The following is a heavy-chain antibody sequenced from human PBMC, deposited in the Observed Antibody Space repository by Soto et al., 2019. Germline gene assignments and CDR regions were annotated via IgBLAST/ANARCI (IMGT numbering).Heavy chain of an antibody. CDR1: GFNFAFNTYA. CDR2: IVGSGSTT. D-gene: IGHD3-16*01. V-gene: IGHV3-23*05. Sequence: EVQLLQSGGGVVQPGGSLKLSCAASGFNFAFNTYAMAWVRQAPGKGLEWVSAIVGSGSTTFYVDAVKGRFTISRDNVLNTLYLQMNCLRADDTARYYCLNTNGITFLDHWGQGVVVTVSS. CDR3: LNTNGITFLDH. J-gene: IGHJ4*02.